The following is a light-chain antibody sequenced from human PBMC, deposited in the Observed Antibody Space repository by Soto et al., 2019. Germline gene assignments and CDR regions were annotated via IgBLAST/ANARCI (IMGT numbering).Light chain of an antibody. V-gene: IGKV1-16*01. CDR2: DAT. J-gene: IGKJ4*01. CDR3: QQYERYNPS. CDR1: QNINSY. Sequence: DIQMTQSPSSLSASVGDRVTIICRASQNINSYLAWFQQKPGKAPKSLIYDATSLQSGVPSRFGGSGAWTDFSLTSSRLQAEDAATYYCQQYERYNPSFGGGTKLEI.